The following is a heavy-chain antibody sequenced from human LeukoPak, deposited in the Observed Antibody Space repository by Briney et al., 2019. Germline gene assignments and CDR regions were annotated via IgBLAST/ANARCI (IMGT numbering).Heavy chain of an antibody. CDR1: GYTFTSYG. D-gene: IGHD6-6*01. Sequence: ASVKVSCKASGYTFTSYGISWVRQAPGQGLEWMGGIIPIFGTANYAQKFQGRVTITADESTSTAYMELSSLRSEDTAVYYCASSSSIAARDFDYWGQGTLVTVSS. CDR2: IIPIFGTA. J-gene: IGHJ4*02. V-gene: IGHV1-69*13. CDR3: ASSSSIAARDFDY.